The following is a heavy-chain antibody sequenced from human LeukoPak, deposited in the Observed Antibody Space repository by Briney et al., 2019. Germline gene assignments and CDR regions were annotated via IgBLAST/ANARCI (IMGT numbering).Heavy chain of an antibody. V-gene: IGHV4-31*03. CDR1: GGSISSGGYY. CDR3: AREEIHDSSGCRPIAIDY. CDR2: IYYSGST. J-gene: IGHJ4*02. Sequence: PSETLSLTCTVSGGSISSGGYYWSWIRQHPGKGLERIGYIYYSGSTYYNPSLKSRVTISVDTSKNQFSLKLSSVTAADTAVYYCAREEIHDSSGCRPIAIDYWGQGTLVTVSS. D-gene: IGHD3-22*01.